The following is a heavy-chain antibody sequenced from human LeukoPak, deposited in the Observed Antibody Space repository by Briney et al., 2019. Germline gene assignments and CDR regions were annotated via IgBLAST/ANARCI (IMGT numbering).Heavy chain of an antibody. D-gene: IGHD3-10*01. V-gene: IGHV3-23*01. CDR1: GFTFSSYA. Sequence: GGSLRLSCAASGFTFSSYAMSWVRQAPGKGLEWVSAFSGSGGSTYYADSVKGRFTISRDNSKNTLYLQMNSLRAEDTAVYYCARDHDYGSGYLDYWGQGTLVTVSS. CDR2: FSGSGGST. CDR3: ARDHDYGSGYLDY. J-gene: IGHJ4*02.